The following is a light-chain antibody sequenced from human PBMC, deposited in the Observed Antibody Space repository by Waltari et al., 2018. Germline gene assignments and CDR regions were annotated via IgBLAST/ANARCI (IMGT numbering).Light chain of an antibody. J-gene: IGKJ5*01. Sequence: EIVMTQSPATLTVAPGERANLSCRASQSVRNNIGWYQQKPGQAPRLLIYDASTRATDIPARFSGSGSGTDFTLTISSLQSEDSAVYYCQQYYKWPPITFGQGTRLEIK. CDR2: DAS. V-gene: IGKV3-15*01. CDR1: QSVRNN. CDR3: QQYYKWPPIT.